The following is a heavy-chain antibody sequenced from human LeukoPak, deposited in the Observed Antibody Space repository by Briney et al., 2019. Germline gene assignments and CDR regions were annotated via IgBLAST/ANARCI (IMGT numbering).Heavy chain of an antibody. Sequence: PGGSLRLSCVASGFTFSTYGMHWVRQTPGKGLEWVTLISYGGSNKYYADSVKGRFTISRDNSENTLYLRMNSLRAEDTAVYYCAKAGYGSYYAFDIWGQGTMVTVSS. V-gene: IGHV3-30*18. CDR3: AKAGYGSYYAFDI. CDR2: ISYGGSNK. D-gene: IGHD1-26*01. J-gene: IGHJ3*02. CDR1: GFTFSTYG.